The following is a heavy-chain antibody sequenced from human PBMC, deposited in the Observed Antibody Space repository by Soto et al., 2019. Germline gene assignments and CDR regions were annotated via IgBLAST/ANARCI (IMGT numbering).Heavy chain of an antibody. CDR3: ASLILTGPGVAFDI. D-gene: IGHD3-9*01. CDR2: IIPIFGTA. J-gene: IGHJ3*02. V-gene: IGHV1-69*13. Sequence: SVKVSCKASGGTFSSYAISWVRQAPGQGLEWMGGIIPIFGTANYAQKFQGRVTITADESTSTAYMELSSLRSEDTAVYYCASLILTGPGVAFDIWGQGTMVTVS. CDR1: GGTFSSYA.